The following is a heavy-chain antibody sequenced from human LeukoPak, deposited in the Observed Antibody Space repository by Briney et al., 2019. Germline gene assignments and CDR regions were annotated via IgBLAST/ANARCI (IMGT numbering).Heavy chain of an antibody. D-gene: IGHD6-19*01. V-gene: IGHV5-51*01. CDR2: IYPGDSDT. CDR3: ARRIAVAGHIFDY. CDR1: GYSFTSYW. Sequence: GESLKISCKGSGYSFTSYWIGWVRQMPGKGLEWMGIIYPGDSDTRYSPSFQGQVTISADKSIGTAYLQWSSLKASDTAMYYCARRIAVAGHIFDYWGQGTLVTVSS. J-gene: IGHJ4*02.